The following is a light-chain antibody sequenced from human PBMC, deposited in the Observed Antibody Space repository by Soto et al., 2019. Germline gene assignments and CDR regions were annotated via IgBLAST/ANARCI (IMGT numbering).Light chain of an antibody. Sequence: QSALTQPASVSGSPGQSITISCTGTSSDVGTYDLVSWYQHHPGAAPKLIIYEGSKRPSGVSNRFSASKTGRTASLTISGLQPEDEADYYCCSYAGSSSVVFGGGTKLTVL. CDR3: CSYAGSSSVV. V-gene: IGLV2-23*01. CDR1: SSDVGTYDL. J-gene: IGLJ2*01. CDR2: EGS.